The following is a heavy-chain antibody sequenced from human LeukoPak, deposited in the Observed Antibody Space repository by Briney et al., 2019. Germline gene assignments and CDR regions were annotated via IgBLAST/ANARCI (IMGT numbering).Heavy chain of an antibody. CDR2: IKQDGSEK. CDR3: GGGAS. Sequence: GGSLRLSCAASGFTFSGYWMSWVRQAPGKGLEWVANIKQDGSEKYYVDSVKGRFTISRDNAKNSLYLQMNSLRADDTAVYYCGGGASWGQGTLVTVSS. V-gene: IGHV3-7*01. J-gene: IGHJ4*02. CDR1: GFTFSGYW. D-gene: IGHD3-16*01.